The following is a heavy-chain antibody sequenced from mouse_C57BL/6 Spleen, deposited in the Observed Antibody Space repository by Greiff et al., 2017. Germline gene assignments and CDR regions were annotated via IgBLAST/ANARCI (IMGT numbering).Heavy chain of an antibody. V-gene: IGHV5-9*01. CDR2: ISGGGGNT. Sequence: EVKLMESGGGLVKPGGSLKLSCAASGFTFSSYTMSWVRQTPEKRLEWVATISGGGGNTYYPDSVKGRFTISRDNAKNTLYLQMSSLRSEDTALYYCARHLYYYGSSSHYAMDYWGQGTSVTVSS. D-gene: IGHD1-1*01. CDR1: GFTFSSYT. J-gene: IGHJ4*01. CDR3: ARHLYYYGSSSHYAMDY.